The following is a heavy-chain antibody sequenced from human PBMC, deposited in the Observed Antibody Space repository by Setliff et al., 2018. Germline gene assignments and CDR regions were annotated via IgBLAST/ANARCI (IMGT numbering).Heavy chain of an antibody. J-gene: IGHJ5*02. CDR3: ARVRGYDSSGFLNWFDP. CDR1: GFTVSSSY. Sequence: GSLRLSCAASGFTVSSSYMTWVRQAPGKGLEWVAVISYDGSNKYYADSVKGRFTISRDNSKNTLYLQMNSLRAEDTAVYYCARVRGYDSSGFLNWFDPWGQGTLVTVSS. CDR2: ISYDGSNK. V-gene: IGHV3-30*03. D-gene: IGHD3-22*01.